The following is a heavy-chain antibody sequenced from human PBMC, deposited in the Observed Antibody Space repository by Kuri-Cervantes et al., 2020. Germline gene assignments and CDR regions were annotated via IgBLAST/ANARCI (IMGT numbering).Heavy chain of an antibody. CDR1: GFTFSAYW. J-gene: IGHJ4*02. V-gene: IGHV3-7*02. CDR3: VTRASYFDY. CDR2: IKRDGSEE. Sequence: GESLKISCAASGFTFSAYWMSWVRQAPGKGLECVANIKRDGSEEIYVDSVKGRFTISRDNAKNSLYLQMNSLRAEDTAVYYCVTRASYFDYWGQGTLVTVSS. D-gene: IGHD1-26*01.